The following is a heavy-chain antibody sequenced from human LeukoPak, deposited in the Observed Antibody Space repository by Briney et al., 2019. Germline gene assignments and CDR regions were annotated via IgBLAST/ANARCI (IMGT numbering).Heavy chain of an antibody. D-gene: IGHD2-15*01. Sequence: PGGSLRLSCAASGFTFSSYGMHWVRQAPGKGLEWVAVISYDGSNKYYADSVKGRFTISRDNSKNTLYLQMNSLRAEDTAVYYCASATLRCSFGSCYEMDVWGKGTTVTVSS. CDR1: GFTFSSYG. J-gene: IGHJ6*04. CDR2: ISYDGSNK. CDR3: ASATLRCSFGSCYEMDV. V-gene: IGHV3-30*03.